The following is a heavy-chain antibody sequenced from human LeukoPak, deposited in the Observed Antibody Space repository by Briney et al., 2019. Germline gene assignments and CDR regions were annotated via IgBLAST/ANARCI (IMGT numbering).Heavy chain of an antibody. V-gene: IGHV4-4*07. D-gene: IGHD1-26*01. Sequence: SETLSLTCTVSGGSISSYYWSWIRQPAGKGLEWIGRIYTSETTNYNPSLKSRVTMSVDTSKSQFSLNVSSVTAADTAVYYCARAEVVGAHLRSGYFQHWGQGTLVIVSS. J-gene: IGHJ1*01. CDR1: GGSISSYY. CDR2: IYTSETT. CDR3: ARAEVVGAHLRSGYFQH.